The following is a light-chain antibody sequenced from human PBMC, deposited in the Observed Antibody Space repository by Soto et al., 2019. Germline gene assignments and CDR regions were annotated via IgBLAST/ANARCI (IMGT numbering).Light chain of an antibody. Sequence: SVLTEPACVSGSLGQSITLSCTGTSSDVGGYNYVSWYQQHPGKAPKLMIYEVSNRPSGVSNRFSGSKSGNTASLTISGLQAEDEADYYCNSYASSGTLVFGTGTKVTVL. CDR1: SSDVGGYNY. CDR2: EVS. CDR3: NSYASSGTLV. V-gene: IGLV2-14*01. J-gene: IGLJ1*01.